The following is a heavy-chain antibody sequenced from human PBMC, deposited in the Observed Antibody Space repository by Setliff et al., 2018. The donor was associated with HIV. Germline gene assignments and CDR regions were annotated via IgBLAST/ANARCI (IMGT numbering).Heavy chain of an antibody. CDR2: INPNNGGT. Sequence: GASVKVSCKASGYTSTDYYIHWVRQAPGQGLEWMGRINPNNGGTNYAQKFQGRVTMTRDTSISTAYMELSRLRSDDTAVYYCARDGYYDSSGYSAFDIWGQGTMVTVSS. J-gene: IGHJ3*02. V-gene: IGHV1-2*06. CDR1: GYTSTDYY. CDR3: ARDGYYDSSGYSAFDI. D-gene: IGHD3-22*01.